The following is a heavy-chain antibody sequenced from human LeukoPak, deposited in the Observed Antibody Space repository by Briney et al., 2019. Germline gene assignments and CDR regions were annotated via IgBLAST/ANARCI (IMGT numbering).Heavy chain of an antibody. Sequence: GGSLRPSCAASGFTFSSYSMNWVRQAPGKGLEWVSSISSSSSYIYYADSVKGRFTISRDNAKNSLYLQMNSLRAEDTAVYYCARATDYYDSSGYHYYFDYWGQGTLVTVSS. V-gene: IGHV3-21*01. J-gene: IGHJ4*02. D-gene: IGHD3-22*01. CDR3: ARATDYYDSSGYHYYFDY. CDR1: GFTFSSYS. CDR2: ISSSSSYI.